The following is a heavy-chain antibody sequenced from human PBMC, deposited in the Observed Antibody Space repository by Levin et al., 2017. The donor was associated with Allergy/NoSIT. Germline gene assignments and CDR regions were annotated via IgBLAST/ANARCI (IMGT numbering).Heavy chain of an antibody. J-gene: IGHJ4*02. V-gene: IGHV3-48*01. CDR3: ARDALRVDSGYDYWFDY. CDR2: IGSSGAI. D-gene: IGHD5-12*01. CDR1: GFTFSSNS. Sequence: GESLKISCTASGFTFSSNSMNWVRQAPGKGLEWVAHIGSSGAIRYAASVEGRFTISRDNAKNSLFLQMNSLRAEDTAIYYCARDALRVDSGYDYWFDYWGQGVLVTVSS.